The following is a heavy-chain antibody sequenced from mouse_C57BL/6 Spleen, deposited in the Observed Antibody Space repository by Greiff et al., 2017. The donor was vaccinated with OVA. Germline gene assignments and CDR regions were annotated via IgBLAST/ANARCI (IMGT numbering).Heavy chain of an antibody. V-gene: IGHV5-16*01. D-gene: IGHD2-5*01. CDR1: GFTFSDYY. J-gene: IGHJ1*03. CDR3: ARISNPWDFDV. Sequence: EVMLVESEGGLVQPGSSMKLSCKASGFTFSDYYMAWVRQVPEKGLEWVANINYDGSSTYYLDSLKSRFNISRDNAKNILYLQMSSLKSEDTATYYCARISNPWDFDVWGTVTTVTVAS. CDR2: INYDGSST.